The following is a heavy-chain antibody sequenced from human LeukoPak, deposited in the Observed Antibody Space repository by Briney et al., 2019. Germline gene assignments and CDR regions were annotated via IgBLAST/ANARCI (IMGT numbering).Heavy chain of an antibody. Sequence: GGSLRLSCAASGFTLSTFSMNWVRQAPGKGLQWVSAGSGSGAHTYYADSVKGRFTISRDNAKKSLYLQMNSLRAEDTAVYYCVRGNGAYWGQGTLVTVSS. CDR1: GFTLSTFS. CDR3: VRGNGAY. CDR2: GSGSGAHT. D-gene: IGHD4-17*01. V-gene: IGHV3-21*01. J-gene: IGHJ4*02.